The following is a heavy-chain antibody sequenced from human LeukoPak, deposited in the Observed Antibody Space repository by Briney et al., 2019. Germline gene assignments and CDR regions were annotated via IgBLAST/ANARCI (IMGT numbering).Heavy chain of an antibody. CDR3: AKGIAAAGTVYY. D-gene: IGHD6-13*01. V-gene: IGHV3-30*02. J-gene: IGHJ4*02. CDR1: GFTFSSYG. CDR2: IWYDGSNK. Sequence: GGSLRLSCAASGFTFSSYGMHWVRQAPGKGLEWVAVIWYDGSNKYYADSVKGRFTISRDNSKNTLYLQMNSLRAEDTAVYYCAKGIAAAGTVYYWGQGTLVTVSS.